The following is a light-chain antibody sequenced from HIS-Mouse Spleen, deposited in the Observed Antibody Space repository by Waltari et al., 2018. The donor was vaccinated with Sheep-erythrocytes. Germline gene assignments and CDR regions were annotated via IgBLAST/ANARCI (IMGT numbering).Light chain of an antibody. CDR1: SSDVGSYNL. J-gene: IGLJ3*02. CDR2: EGS. Sequence: QSALTQPASVSGSPGQSITISCTGTSSDVGSYNLVSWYQQHPGKAPKLMIYEGSKRPSGVSNRVSCSKSGNTASLTISGLQAEDEADYYCCSYAGSSTPVFGGGTKLTVL. V-gene: IGLV2-23*01. CDR3: CSYAGSSTPV.